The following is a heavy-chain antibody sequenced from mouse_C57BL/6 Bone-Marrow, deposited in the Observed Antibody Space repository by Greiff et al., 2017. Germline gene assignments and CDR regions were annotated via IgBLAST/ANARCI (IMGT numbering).Heavy chain of an antibody. J-gene: IGHJ4*01. Sequence: QVQLQQPGAELVKPGASVKLSCKASGYTFTSYWMQWVKQRPGQGLEWIGEIDPSDSYTHYNQKFKGKATLTVDTSSSTAYMQLSSLTSEDSAVYYCARYRGAMDYWGQGTSVTVSS. V-gene: IGHV1-50*01. CDR2: IDPSDSYT. CDR1: GYTFTSYW. D-gene: IGHD3-1*01. CDR3: ARYRGAMDY.